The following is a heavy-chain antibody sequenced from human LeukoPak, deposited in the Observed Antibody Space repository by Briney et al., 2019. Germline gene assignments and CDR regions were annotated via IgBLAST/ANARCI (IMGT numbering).Heavy chain of an antibody. CDR1: GYTFTGYY. V-gene: IGHV1-2*02. D-gene: IGHD3-3*01. J-gene: IGHJ4*02. CDR2: INPNSGGT. Sequence: GASVKVSCKASGYTFTGYYIHWVRQAPGQGLEWMGWINPNSGGTSYAQKFQGRVTMTRDTSISTVYMELNRLRSDDTAVFYCARGSGGPPQVLDYWGQGTLVIVSS. CDR3: ARGSGGPPQVLDY.